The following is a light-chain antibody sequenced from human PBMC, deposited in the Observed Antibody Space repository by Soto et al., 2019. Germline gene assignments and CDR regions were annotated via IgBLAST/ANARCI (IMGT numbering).Light chain of an antibody. CDR3: QQVNVYPST. Sequence: AIQMTQSPSSLSASVGDRVTITCRASQYIRNELGWYQQRPGKAPKLLIYAASTLHSGVPSRFSGGGSGTDFTLTISSLQPEDFATYYCQQVNVYPSTFGGGAKVDIK. V-gene: IGKV1-6*01. CDR1: QYIRNE. J-gene: IGKJ4*01. CDR2: AAS.